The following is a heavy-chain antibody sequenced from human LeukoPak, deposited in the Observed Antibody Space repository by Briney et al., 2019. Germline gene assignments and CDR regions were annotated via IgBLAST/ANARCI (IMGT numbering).Heavy chain of an antibody. CDR1: GGSISSYY. Sequence: PSETLTLTCTVSGGSISSYYWSWIRQPAGKGLEWIGRTYTSGSTNYNPSLKSRVTMSVDTSKDQFSLKLSSVTAADTAVYYCASRWARGGGDIAFDYWGQGTLVTVSS. V-gene: IGHV4-4*07. J-gene: IGHJ4*02. D-gene: IGHD2-21*01. CDR2: TYTSGST. CDR3: ASRWARGGGDIAFDY.